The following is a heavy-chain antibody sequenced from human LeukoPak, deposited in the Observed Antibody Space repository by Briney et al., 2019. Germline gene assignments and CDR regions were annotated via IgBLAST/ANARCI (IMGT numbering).Heavy chain of an antibody. V-gene: IGHV3-7*01. CDR1: GFTFSSYW. CDR2: IKQDGSEK. D-gene: IGHD1-26*01. J-gene: IGHJ4*02. CDR3: ARGIRAIVPLSPFDY. Sequence: GGSLRLSCAASGFTFSSYWMSWVRQAPGKGLEWVANIKQDGSEKYYVDSVKGRFTISRDNAKNSLYLQMNSLRAEDTAVYYCARGIRAIVPLSPFDYWGQGTLVTVSS.